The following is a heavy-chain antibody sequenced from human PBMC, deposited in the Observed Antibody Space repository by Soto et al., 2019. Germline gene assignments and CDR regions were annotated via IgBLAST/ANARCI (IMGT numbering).Heavy chain of an antibody. CDR1: GGSFSGHY. D-gene: IGHD6-13*01. V-gene: IGHV4-34*01. CDR2: INHSGGT. J-gene: IGHJ4*02. CDR3: ARFNRHSSSWNGFDY. Sequence: LHTSETLSLTCAVYGGSFSGHYWSWIRQPPGKGLEWIGEINHSGGTNYNPSLKSRVTISVDTSKNQFSLKLSSVTAADTAVYYCARFNRHSSSWNGFDYWGQGTLVTVSS.